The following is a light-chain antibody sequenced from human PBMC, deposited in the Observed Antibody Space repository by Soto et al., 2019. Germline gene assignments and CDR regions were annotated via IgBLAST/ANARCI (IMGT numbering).Light chain of an antibody. V-gene: IGKV3-15*01. CDR2: GAS. J-gene: IGKJ5*01. Sequence: VMTQSPATLSVSPGERATLSCRASESVSSKLAWYQQRPGQAPRLVIYGASTRATGIPARFSGDGSGTEFTLTISSLQSEDFSVYYCQQYNSWPPITFGQGTRLEIK. CDR3: QQYNSWPPIT. CDR1: ESVSSK.